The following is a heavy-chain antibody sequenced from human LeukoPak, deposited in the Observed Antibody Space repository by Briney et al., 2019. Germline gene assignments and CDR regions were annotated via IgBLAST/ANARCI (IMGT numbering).Heavy chain of an antibody. J-gene: IGHJ4*02. CDR1: GFTVNNNY. V-gene: IGHV3-53*01. D-gene: IGHD3/OR15-3a*01. CDR2: IYSGGST. CDR3: ARAGLVYYFDY. Sequence: PGGSLRLSCAASGFTVNNNYMSWVRQAPGKGLEWGSGIYSGGSTYYADSVTGRFTISRDNSKNTLYLQMNSLRAEDTAVYYCARAGLVYYFDYWGQGTLVTVSS.